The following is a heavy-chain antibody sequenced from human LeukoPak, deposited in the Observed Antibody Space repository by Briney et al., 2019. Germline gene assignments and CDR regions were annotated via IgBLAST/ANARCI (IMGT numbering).Heavy chain of an antibody. V-gene: IGHV1-69*13. Sequence: ASVKVSCKASGGTFSSYAISWVRQAPGQGLEWMGGIILIFGTANYAQKFQGRVTITADESTSTAYMELSSLRSEDTAVYYCARSQNYCSSTSCHYYYYYYGMDVWGQGTTVTVSS. CDR3: ARSQNYCSSTSCHYYYYYYGMDV. D-gene: IGHD2-2*01. CDR1: GGTFSSYA. J-gene: IGHJ6*02. CDR2: IILIFGTA.